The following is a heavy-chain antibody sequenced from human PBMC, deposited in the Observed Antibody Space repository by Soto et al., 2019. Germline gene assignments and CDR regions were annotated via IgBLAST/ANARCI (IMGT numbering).Heavy chain of an antibody. CDR1: GYSFSEFR. CDR3: ARENWHFDY. V-gene: IGHV1-2*02. CDR2: VNPINGNT. Sequence: QVQLVQSGAEVKKPGASVKVSCKTSGYSFSEFRMHWVRQAPGQGLEWMGWVNPINGNTNYAQDFQGRVTMTRDASTKTVYMELSSLTSDDTSTVYCARENWHFDYWGQGTIITVSS. J-gene: IGHJ4*02.